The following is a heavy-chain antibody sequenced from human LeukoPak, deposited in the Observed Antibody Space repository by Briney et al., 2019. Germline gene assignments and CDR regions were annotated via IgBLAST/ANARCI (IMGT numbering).Heavy chain of an antibody. D-gene: IGHD3-10*01. CDR2: IKQDGSEK. J-gene: IGHJ5*02. CDR1: GFTFSNYA. CDR3: ARERGSGSYHPFDP. V-gene: IGHV3-7*01. Sequence: AGGSLRLSCAASGFTFSNYAMSWVRQAPGKGLEWVANIKQDGSEKNYVDSVKGRFTISRDNAKNSLYLQMNSLRADDTAVYYCARERGSGSYHPFDPWGQGTLATVSS.